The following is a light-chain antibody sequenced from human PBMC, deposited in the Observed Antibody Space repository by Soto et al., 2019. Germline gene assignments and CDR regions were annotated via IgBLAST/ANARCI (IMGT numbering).Light chain of an antibody. Sequence: SVLTQPASVSGSPGQSITISCTGTSSDIGSYNFVSWYQHHPGKAPKLLIYEVSYRPSGISDRFSGSKSANPASLTISGLQAEDEADYFCSSYKSTPPPPPLVFGSGTKVTVL. CDR2: EVS. CDR1: SSDIGSYNF. V-gene: IGLV2-14*01. J-gene: IGLJ1*01. CDR3: SSYKSTPPPPPLV.